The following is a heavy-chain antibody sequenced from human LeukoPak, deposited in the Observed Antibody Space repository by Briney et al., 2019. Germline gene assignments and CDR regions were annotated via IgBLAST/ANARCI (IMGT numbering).Heavy chain of an antibody. Sequence: PSETLSLTCTVSGGSVSSGSYYWSWIRQPPGKGLEWIGYIYYSGSTNYNPSLKSRVTISVDTSKNQFSLKLSSVTAADTAVYYCARGGGRWLQFPYFDYWGQGTPVTVSS. V-gene: IGHV4-61*01. D-gene: IGHD5-24*01. CDR1: GGSVSSGSYY. CDR2: IYYSGST. J-gene: IGHJ4*02. CDR3: ARGGGRWLQFPYFDY.